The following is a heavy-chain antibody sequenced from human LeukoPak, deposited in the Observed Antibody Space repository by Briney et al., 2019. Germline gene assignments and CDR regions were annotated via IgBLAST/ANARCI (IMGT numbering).Heavy chain of an antibody. D-gene: IGHD1/OR15-1a*01. CDR3: AKVRSGNNYYFDY. J-gene: IGHJ4*02. CDR2: INSDGSST. V-gene: IGHV3-74*01. Sequence: GGSLRLSCAASGFTFSSYWMHWVRQAPGKGLVWVSRINSDGSSTSYADSVKGRFTISRDNFKNTLYLQMNGLRVEDTAVYYCAKVRSGNNYYFDYWGQGTLVTVSS. CDR1: GFTFSSYW.